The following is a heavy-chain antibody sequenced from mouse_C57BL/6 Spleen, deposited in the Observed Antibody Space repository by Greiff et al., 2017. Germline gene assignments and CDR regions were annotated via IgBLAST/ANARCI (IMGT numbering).Heavy chain of an antibody. D-gene: IGHD1-1*01. CDR2: IRNKANGYTT. V-gene: IGHV7-3*01. CDR1: GFTFTDYY. CDR3: ARSYGSSYWFAY. J-gene: IGHJ3*01. Sequence: EVHLVESGGGLVQPGGSLSLSCAASGFTFTDYYMSWVRQPPGKALEWLGFIRNKANGYTTEYSASVKGRFTISRDNSQSILYLQMNALRAEDSATYYCARSYGSSYWFAYWGQGTLVTVSA.